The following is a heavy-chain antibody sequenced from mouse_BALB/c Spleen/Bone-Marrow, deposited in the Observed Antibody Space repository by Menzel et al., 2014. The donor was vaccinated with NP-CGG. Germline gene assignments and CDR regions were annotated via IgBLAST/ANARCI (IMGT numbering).Heavy chain of an antibody. CDR3: TRQRNWDHYAMDY. CDR1: GFTFSTYG. V-gene: IGHV5-6*01. D-gene: IGHD4-1*01. CDR2: ISSGGGYT. Sequence: EVQLAESGGDLVKPGGSLKLSCAASGFTFSTYGMSWVRQTPDKRLEWVATISSGGGYTYYPDSVKGRFTISRDNANNTLYLQMSSLKSEDTAMYYCTRQRNWDHYAMDYWGQGTSVTVSS. J-gene: IGHJ4*01.